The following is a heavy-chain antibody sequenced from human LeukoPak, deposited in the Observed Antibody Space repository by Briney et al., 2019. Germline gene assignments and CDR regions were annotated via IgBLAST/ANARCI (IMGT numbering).Heavy chain of an antibody. J-gene: IGHJ4*02. CDR2: IISSSGYI. CDR1: GFTFSSYS. CDR3: ARDGRYCSGGSCYDESYFDY. D-gene: IGHD2-15*01. V-gene: IGHV3-21*01. Sequence: GGSLRLSCAASGFTFSSYSMNWFRQAPGKGLEGVSSIISSSGYIYYADSVKGRFTISRDNAKNSLYLQMNSLRAEDTAVYYCARDGRYCSGGSCYDESYFDYWGQGTLVTVSS.